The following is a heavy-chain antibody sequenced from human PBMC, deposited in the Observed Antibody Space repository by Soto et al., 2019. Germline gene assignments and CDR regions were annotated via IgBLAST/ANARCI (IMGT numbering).Heavy chain of an antibody. D-gene: IGHD3-22*01. CDR1: GFTLSNYW. Sequence: PGGSLRLSCAASGFTLSNYWMSWVRQAPGKGLEWVANIKQDASEKYYVESVKGRFTISRDNRKKSINLQMNSLRAEDTAVYYCVGGFLSSGYKSSYYFDYWGRGTQVTVSS. J-gene: IGHJ4*02. CDR2: IKQDASEK. V-gene: IGHV3-7*02. CDR3: VGGFLSSGYKSSYYFDY.